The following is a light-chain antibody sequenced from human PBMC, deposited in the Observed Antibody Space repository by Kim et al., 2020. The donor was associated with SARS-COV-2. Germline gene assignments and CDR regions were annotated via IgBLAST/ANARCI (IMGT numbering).Light chain of an antibody. CDR2: DAA. V-gene: IGKV3-11*01. J-gene: IGKJ4*01. CDR3: QQRGNWPPALT. CDR1: HNIDIS. Sequence: PGERATLSCRASHNIDISLAWYQQTPGRAPRLLIYDAAIRAAGIPDRFSASGSGTDFTLTIGSLAPEDFAVYYCQQRGNWPPALTFGGGTKVDIK.